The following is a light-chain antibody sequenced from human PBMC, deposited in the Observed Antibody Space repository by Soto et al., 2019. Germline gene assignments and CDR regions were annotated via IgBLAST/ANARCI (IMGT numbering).Light chain of an antibody. J-gene: IGKJ5*01. CDR2: DAY. V-gene: IGKV3-11*01. Sequence: EVVLTQSPVTLSLSPGERATLSCRASQSFRGLLAWYQQKPGQAPRLLIYDAYNRATGIPPRFSGSGSGTDFTLTISRLEPEDVAVYYCQLYGISPHFGQGTRLEI. CDR3: QLYGISPH. CDR1: QSFRGL.